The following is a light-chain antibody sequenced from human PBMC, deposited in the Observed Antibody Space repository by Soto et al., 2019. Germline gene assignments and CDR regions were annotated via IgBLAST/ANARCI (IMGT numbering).Light chain of an antibody. CDR1: QGISRW. Sequence: DIQMTQSPSSLSASVGERVTITCRASQGISRWLVWFQQKPGKAPKSLMYAASNLESGVPSRFSGSGSGTEFTLTISSLQPEDFATYYCQQYNSYPLTFGGGTVVEIK. J-gene: IGKJ4*01. CDR2: AAS. CDR3: QQYNSYPLT. V-gene: IGKV1D-16*01.